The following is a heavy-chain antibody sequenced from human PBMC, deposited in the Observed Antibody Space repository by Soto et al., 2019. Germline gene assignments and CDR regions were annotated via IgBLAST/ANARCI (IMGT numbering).Heavy chain of an antibody. CDR1: GGSISGHY. V-gene: IGHV4-59*11. CDR3: ARAGGNFDP. Sequence: SETLSLTCTVSGGSISGHYWGWIRQPPGKAPEWIGQIFYSRGTSYNPSLGGRVTMSVDTSKNQFSLKLSSMTAADTAVYYCARAGGNFDPWGQGTLVTVSS. J-gene: IGHJ5*02. CDR2: IFYSRGT.